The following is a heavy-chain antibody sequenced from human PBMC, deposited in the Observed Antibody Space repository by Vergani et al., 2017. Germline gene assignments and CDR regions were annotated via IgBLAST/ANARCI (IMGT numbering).Heavy chain of an antibody. V-gene: IGHV3-23*01. CDR1: GFTFSTYA. Sequence: EVQLLESGGSLKQPGGSVRLSCAASGFTFSTYAMHWVRQAPGKGLEWVSALTGGGGSTYYADSFKGRFIISRDNSRDTLYLQMNSLRAEDTAVYYCAKGAAGKGSGRYYYYYGMDVWGQGTTVTVSS. CDR2: LTGGGGST. D-gene: IGHD6-13*01. J-gene: IGHJ6*02. CDR3: AKGAAGKGSGRYYYYYGMDV.